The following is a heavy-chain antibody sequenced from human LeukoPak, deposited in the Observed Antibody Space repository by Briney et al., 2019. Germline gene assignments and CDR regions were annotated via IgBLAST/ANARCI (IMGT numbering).Heavy chain of an antibody. CDR2: IYHSGFT. CDR1: NYSINNGYY. J-gene: IGHJ6*02. D-gene: IGHD3-10*01. V-gene: IGHV4-38-2*02. Sequence: SETLSLTCTVSNYSINNGYYWGWIRQPPGRGLEWIGSIYHSGFTYSNPSLTSRLTMSIDASKNEFSLRLTSVTTADTAIYYCLRDKAGSFYGSGGYHFNYNGMDVWGQGTAVTVSS. CDR3: LRDKAGSFYGSGGYHFNYNGMDV.